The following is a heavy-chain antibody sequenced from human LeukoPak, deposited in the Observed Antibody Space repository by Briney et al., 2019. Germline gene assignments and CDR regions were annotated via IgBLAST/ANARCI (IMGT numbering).Heavy chain of an antibody. V-gene: IGHV4-4*09. CDR2: IYTSGSA. CDR1: GSISSYY. J-gene: IGHJ3*02. CDR3: ARQKCTSTSCLTKNAFDI. D-gene: IGHD2-2*01. Sequence: SETLSLTCTVSGSISSYYWSWIRQPPGKGLEWIGYIYTSGSANYNPSLKSRVTISVDTSKNQFSLDLSSVTAADTAIYYCARQKCTSTSCLTKNAFDIWGQGTMVTVSS.